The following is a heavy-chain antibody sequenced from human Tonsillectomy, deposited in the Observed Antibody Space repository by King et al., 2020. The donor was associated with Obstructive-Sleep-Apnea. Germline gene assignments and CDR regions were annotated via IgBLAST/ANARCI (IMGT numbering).Heavy chain of an antibody. D-gene: IGHD4-17*01. J-gene: IGHJ4*02. Sequence: VQLVESGAEVKKPGASVKVSCKASGYTFTGYHIHWVRQAPGQGLEWMGWINPNRGGTNYAQKFQGRVTMTRDTSISTAYMELSRLISDDTAVYYCATVAVSTATYYFDYWGQGTLVTVSS. CDR3: ATVAVSTATYYFDY. CDR2: INPNRGGT. CDR1: GYTFTGYH. V-gene: IGHV1-2*02.